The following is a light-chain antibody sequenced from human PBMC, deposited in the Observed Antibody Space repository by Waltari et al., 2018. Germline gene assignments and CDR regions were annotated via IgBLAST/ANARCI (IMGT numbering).Light chain of an antibody. CDR3: QAWDSNTAWV. CDR2: QDT. J-gene: IGLJ3*02. V-gene: IGLV3-1*01. Sequence: SYELTQSPSFSVAPGQKASITCPGDKLGNNFSFWYQVKPGQSPVLVIYQDTKRPSGIPERFSGSNSGNTATLTVSGTQAMDEADYFCQAWDSNTAWVFGGGTKLTVL. CDR1: KLGNNF.